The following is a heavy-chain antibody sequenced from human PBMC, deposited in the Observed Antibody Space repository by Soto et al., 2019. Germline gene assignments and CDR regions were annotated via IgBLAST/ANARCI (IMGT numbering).Heavy chain of an antibody. CDR2: ISSSASTI. CDR1: GFTFSSYE. V-gene: IGHV3-48*03. CDR3: ARGQYGSGGGYFDY. J-gene: IGHJ4*02. Sequence: PGGSLRLSCAASGFTFSSYEMNWVRQAPGKGLEWVSYISSSASTIYYADSVKGRFTISRDNAKNSLYLQMNSLRAEDTAVYYCARGQYGSGGGYFDYWGQETLVTVSS. D-gene: IGHD3-3*01.